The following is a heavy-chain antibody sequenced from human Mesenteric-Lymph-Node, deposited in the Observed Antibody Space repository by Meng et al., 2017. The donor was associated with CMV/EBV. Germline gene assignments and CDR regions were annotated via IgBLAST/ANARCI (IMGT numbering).Heavy chain of an antibody. Sequence: ASVKVSCKASGGTFSSYAITWVRQAPGQGLEWMGWINPNSGGTNYAQKFQGRVTMTRDTSISTAYMELSRLRSDDTAVYYCARVGRKSEPVGMDVWCQGTTVTVSS. J-gene: IGHJ6*02. CDR3: ARVGRKSEPVGMDV. V-gene: IGHV1-2*02. CDR1: GGTFSSYA. D-gene: IGHD1-26*01. CDR2: INPNSGGT.